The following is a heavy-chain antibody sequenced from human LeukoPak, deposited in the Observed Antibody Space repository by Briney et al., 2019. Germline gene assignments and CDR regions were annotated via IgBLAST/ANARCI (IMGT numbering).Heavy chain of an antibody. D-gene: IGHD3-22*01. J-gene: IGHJ4*02. Sequence: GGSLRLSCAASGFTVSSNYMSWVRQAPGKGLEGVSVIYSGGSTYYTDSVTSRFTISRDNSKNTLYLRMNSVRAEDTAVYYCGGGYFRTLDSWGPGTLVTVSS. CDR2: IYSGGST. CDR1: GFTVSSNY. V-gene: IGHV3-53*01. CDR3: GGGYFRTLDS.